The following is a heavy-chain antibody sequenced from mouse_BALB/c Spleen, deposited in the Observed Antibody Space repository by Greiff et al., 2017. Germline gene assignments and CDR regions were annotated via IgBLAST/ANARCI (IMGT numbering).Heavy chain of an antibody. V-gene: IGHV14-3*02. CDR3: ARGRTARAPFAMDY. CDR1: GFNIKDTY. Sequence: EVQLQQSGAELVKPGASVKLSSTASGFNIKDTYMHWVKQRPEQGLEWIGRIDPANGNTKYDPKFQGKATITADTSSNTAYLQLSSLTSEDTAVYYCARGRTARAPFAMDYWGQGTSVTVSS. CDR2: IDPANGNT. J-gene: IGHJ4*01. D-gene: IGHD3-2*01.